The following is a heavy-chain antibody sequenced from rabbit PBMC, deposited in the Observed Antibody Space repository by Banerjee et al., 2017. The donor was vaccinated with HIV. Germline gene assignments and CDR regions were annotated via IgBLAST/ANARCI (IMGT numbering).Heavy chain of an antibody. D-gene: IGHD4-1*01. CDR3: ARYNSGYISL. V-gene: IGHV1S47*01. CDR1: GFDFSSYG. CDR2: ISSGGST. Sequence: QEQLVESGGGLVQPGGSLKLSCKASGFDFSSYGVSWVRQAPGKGLEWIAYISSGGSTWYASWVNDRFTVSSDNAQNTVFLQMTSLTAADTATYFCARYNSGYISLWGPGTLVTVS. J-gene: IGHJ4*01.